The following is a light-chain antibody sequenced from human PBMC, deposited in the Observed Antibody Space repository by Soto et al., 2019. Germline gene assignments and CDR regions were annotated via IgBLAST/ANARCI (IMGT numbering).Light chain of an antibody. J-gene: IGKJ4*01. CDR3: QQYGSSPLT. V-gene: IGKV3-20*01. Sequence: TLSLSPGERATLSCRASQSISSSYLAWYQQKPGQAPRLLISGASSRATGIPDRFSGSGSGTDFTLIISRLEPEDSAVYYCQQYGSSPLTFGGGTKVDIK. CDR2: GAS. CDR1: QSISSSY.